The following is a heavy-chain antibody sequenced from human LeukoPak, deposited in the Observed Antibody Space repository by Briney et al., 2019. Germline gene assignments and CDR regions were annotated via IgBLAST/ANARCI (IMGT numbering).Heavy chain of an antibody. CDR1: GFIFSDHY. Sequence: GGSLRLSCAASGFIFSDHYMDWVRQAPGKGLEWVGRTRNEANIYTTKYAASVKGRFTISRDDSKSSLYLQMNSLKTEDTAVYYCASPVGATTVRAFDIWGQGTMVTVSS. V-gene: IGHV3-72*01. CDR2: TRNEANIYTT. J-gene: IGHJ3*02. CDR3: ASPVGATTVRAFDI. D-gene: IGHD1-26*01.